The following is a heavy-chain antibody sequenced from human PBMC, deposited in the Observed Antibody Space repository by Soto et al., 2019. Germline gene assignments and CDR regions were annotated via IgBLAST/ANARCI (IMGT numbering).Heavy chain of an antibody. Sequence: LRLSCAASGFTFRSYSMSWVRQAPGKGLEWVSAISGSGGSAYYADSVKGRFTISRDNSKNTLYLQMNSLRAEDTAVYYCAKDGSDYYDSSGYWDDAFDIWGQGTMVTVSS. V-gene: IGHV3-23*01. D-gene: IGHD3-22*01. CDR3: AKDGSDYYDSSGYWDDAFDI. CDR2: ISGSGGSA. J-gene: IGHJ3*02. CDR1: GFTFRSYS.